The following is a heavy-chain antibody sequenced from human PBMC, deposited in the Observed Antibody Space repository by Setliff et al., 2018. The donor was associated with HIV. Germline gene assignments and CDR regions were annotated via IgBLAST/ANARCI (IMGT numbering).Heavy chain of an antibody. CDR3: AGESSIAVAEYFQH. CDR1: GFTFSNYS. J-gene: IGHJ1*01. D-gene: IGHD6-19*01. Sequence: GGSLRLSCAASGFTFSNYSMNWVRQTPGKGLEWVSSISASATYIYYADSVKGRFTISRDNSKNTLFLQMNSLRAEDTAVYYCAGESSIAVAEYFQHWGQGTLVTVSS. CDR2: ISASATYI. V-gene: IGHV3-21*04.